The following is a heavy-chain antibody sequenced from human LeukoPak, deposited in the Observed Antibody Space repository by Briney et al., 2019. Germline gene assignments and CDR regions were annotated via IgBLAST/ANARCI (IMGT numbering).Heavy chain of an antibody. D-gene: IGHD3-3*01. CDR2: ISSSSSYI. Sequence: GGSLRLSCAASRFTFRSYALSWVRQAPGKGLEWVSSISSSSSYIYYADPVKGRFTISRDNAKNSLYLQMNSLRAEDTAVYYCARDTISGSTPYYDFWSGYRPHDAFDIWGQGTMVTVSS. V-gene: IGHV3-21*01. CDR3: ARDTISGSTPYYDFWSGYRPHDAFDI. CDR1: RFTFRSYA. J-gene: IGHJ3*02.